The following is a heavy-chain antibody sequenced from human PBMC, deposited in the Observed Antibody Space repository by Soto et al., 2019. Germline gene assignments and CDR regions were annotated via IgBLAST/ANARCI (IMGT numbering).Heavy chain of an antibody. CDR1: GYPFTHYG. CDR2: ISPFNGNT. D-gene: IGHD3-16*02. V-gene: IGHV1-18*01. J-gene: IGHJ6*02. Sequence: QVQLVQSGAEVKKPGASVKVSCRSSGYPFTHYGITWVRQAPGQGLEWMGWISPFNGNTNYGQTLQGRVTLTTDTSTSTVYMDLRSLRSDDTAVYYCARDQSFDRRYYYGIDFWGQGTTVTVSS. CDR3: ARDQSFDRRYYYGIDF.